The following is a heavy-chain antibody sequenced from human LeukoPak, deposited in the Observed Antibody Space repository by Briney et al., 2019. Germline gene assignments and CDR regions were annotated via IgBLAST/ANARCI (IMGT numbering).Heavy chain of an antibody. J-gene: IGHJ4*02. CDR2: IYHSGST. Sequence: SETLSLTCTVSGGSISSGGYYWSWIRQRPGKGLEWIGYIYHSGSTYYNPSLKSRLTISVDTSKNQFSLKLSSVTAADTAIYYCARDSHTSGYYYVDYWGQGTLVTVSS. CDR1: GGSISSGGYY. CDR3: ARDSHTSGYYYVDY. V-gene: IGHV4-31*03. D-gene: IGHD3-22*01.